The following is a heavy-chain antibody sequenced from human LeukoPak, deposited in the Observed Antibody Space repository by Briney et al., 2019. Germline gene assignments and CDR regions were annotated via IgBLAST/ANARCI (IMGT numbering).Heavy chain of an antibody. V-gene: IGHV3-11*01. Sequence: PGGSLRLSCAASGFTFSDYYMSWIRQAPGKGLEWVSYISSSGSTMFYADFVKGRFTISKDNAKNSLYLQMNSLRAEDTAVYYCTRQWSPGTDYWGQGTLVTVSS. D-gene: IGHD2-15*01. CDR1: GFTFSDYY. CDR2: ISSSGSTM. J-gene: IGHJ4*02. CDR3: TRQWSPGTDY.